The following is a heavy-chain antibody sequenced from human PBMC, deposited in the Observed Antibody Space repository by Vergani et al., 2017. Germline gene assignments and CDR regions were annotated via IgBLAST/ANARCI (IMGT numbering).Heavy chain of an antibody. CDR2: TYFMSKWYN. V-gene: IGHV6-1*01. J-gene: IGHJ4*02. CDR3: ARESIQLWSSFDY. D-gene: IGHD5-18*01. CDR1: GDRVSNKSAG. Sequence: QVQLNQSGPGLVKPSQTLSLTCAISGDRVSNKSAGWNWIRQSPSRGLEWLGRTYFMSKWYNDYAASVKSRMTINSDTSKNQFSLKLSSVTAADTAVYYCARESIQLWSSFDYWGQGTLVTVSS.